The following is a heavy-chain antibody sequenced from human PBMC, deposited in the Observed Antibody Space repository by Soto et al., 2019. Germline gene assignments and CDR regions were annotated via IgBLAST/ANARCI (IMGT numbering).Heavy chain of an antibody. CDR1: GYTFTSSD. Sequence: QVQLVQSGAEVKKPGASVKVSCKASGYTFTSSDINRVRQATGQGLEWMGWMNPNSGNTVYAQKFQGRVTIARNTSISTAYMELSSLRSEDTAVYFCARERSRGFDPWGQGTLVTVSS. CDR2: MNPNSGNT. CDR3: ARERSRGFDP. V-gene: IGHV1-8*01. J-gene: IGHJ5*02.